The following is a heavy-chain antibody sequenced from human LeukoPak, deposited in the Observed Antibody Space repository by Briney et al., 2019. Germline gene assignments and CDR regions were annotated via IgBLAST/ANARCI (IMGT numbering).Heavy chain of an antibody. CDR3: AKGRPTYYYDSSGYGFDY. CDR2: ISGSGGST. J-gene: IGHJ4*02. CDR1: GFTFSSYA. D-gene: IGHD3-22*01. Sequence: PGGSLRLSCAASGFTFSSYAMSWVRQAPGKGLEWVSGISGSGGSTYYADSVKGRFTISRDNSKNTLYLQMNSLRAEDTAVYYCAKGRPTYYYDSSGYGFDYWGQGTLVTVSS. V-gene: IGHV3-23*01.